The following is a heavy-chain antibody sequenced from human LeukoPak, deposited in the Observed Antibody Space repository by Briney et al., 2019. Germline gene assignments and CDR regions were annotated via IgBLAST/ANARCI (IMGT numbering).Heavy chain of an antibody. CDR1: GDSVSSNSAT. CDR2: TYYRSKWYN. CDR3: ARLASREADY. D-gene: IGHD1-26*01. Sequence: SQTLSLTCAISGDSVSSNSATWNWIRQSPSRGLEWLGRTYYRSKWYNDYAVSVKSRITMNPDTSNNQFSLKLSSVTAADTAVYYCARLASREADYWGQGTLVTVSS. J-gene: IGHJ4*02. V-gene: IGHV6-1*01.